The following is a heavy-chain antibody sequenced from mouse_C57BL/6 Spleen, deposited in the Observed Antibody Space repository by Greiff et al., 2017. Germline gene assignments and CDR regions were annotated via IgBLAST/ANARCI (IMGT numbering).Heavy chain of an antibody. CDR3: ARAGCGGEGFDY. CDR2: IYPGGGST. V-gene: IGHV1-55*01. J-gene: IGHJ3*01. Sequence: VQLQQSGAELVKPGASVKMSCKASGYTFTSYWITWVKQRPGQGLEWIGDIYPGGGSTNYNEKFKGKATLTVDTSSSTAYMQLSSLTSEDSAVYYGARAGCGGEGFDYWGQGTLVTVSA. D-gene: IGHD3-3*01. CDR1: GYTFTSYW.